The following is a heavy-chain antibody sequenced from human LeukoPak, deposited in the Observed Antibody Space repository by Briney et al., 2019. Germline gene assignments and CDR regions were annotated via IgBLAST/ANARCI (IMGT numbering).Heavy chain of an antibody. CDR1: GGSISSGSYY. CDR3: ARDRGTRAPTAIMDV. Sequence: PSQTLSLTCTVSGGSISSGSYYWSWIRQPAGKGLEWIGRIYTSGSTNYNPSLKSRVTISVDTSKNQFSLKLSSVTAADTAAYYCARDRGTRAPTAIMDVWGKGTTVTVSS. J-gene: IGHJ6*03. V-gene: IGHV4-61*02. CDR2: IYTSGST.